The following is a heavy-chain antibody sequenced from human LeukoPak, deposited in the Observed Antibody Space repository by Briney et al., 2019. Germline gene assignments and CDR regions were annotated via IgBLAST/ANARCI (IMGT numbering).Heavy chain of an antibody. V-gene: IGHV3-30*18. CDR1: GFTFSSYG. CDR3: AKDRLLWFGELLAPSDY. CDR2: ISYDGSNK. D-gene: IGHD3-10*01. J-gene: IGHJ4*02. Sequence: PGRSLRLSCAASGFTFSSYGMHWVRQAPGKGLEWMAVISYDGSNKYYADSVKGRFTISRDNSKNTLYLQMNSLRAEDMAVYYCAKDRLLWFGELLAPSDYWGQGTLVTVSS.